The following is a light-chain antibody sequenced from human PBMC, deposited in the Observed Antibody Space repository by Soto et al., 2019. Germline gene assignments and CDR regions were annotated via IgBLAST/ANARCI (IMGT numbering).Light chain of an antibody. J-gene: IGKJ1*01. CDR2: DAS. V-gene: IGKV3-11*01. CDR1: QSVSSY. CDR3: QQYGISPPRT. Sequence: EIVLTQSPATLSLSPGERATLSCRASQSVSSYLAWYQQKPGQAPRLLIYDASNRATGIPARFSGSGSGTDFTLTISSLEPEDFAVYYCQQYGISPPRTFGQGTKVDIK.